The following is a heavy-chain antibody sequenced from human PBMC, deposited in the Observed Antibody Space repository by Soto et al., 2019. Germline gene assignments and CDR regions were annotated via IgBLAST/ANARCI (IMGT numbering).Heavy chain of an antibody. D-gene: IGHD2-15*01. CDR2: IHPGGQTI. CDR1: VFTFSISE. Sequence: WGALLLACASSVFTFSISEMYWVRQAPGKGLEWISYIHPGGQTIFYAESVKGRFTISIDNAKHSVYLQMNSLRAEDTAVYYCARRGSRWGRGTKVTVSS. J-gene: IGHJ3*01. CDR3: ARRGSR. V-gene: IGHV3-48*03.